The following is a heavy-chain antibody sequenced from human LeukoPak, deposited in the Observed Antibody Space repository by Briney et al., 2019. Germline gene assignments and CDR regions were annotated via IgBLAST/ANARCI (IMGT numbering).Heavy chain of an antibody. CDR2: ISSSSSYI. CDR1: GFTFSSYS. V-gene: IGHV3-21*01. Sequence: GRSLRLSCAASGFTFSSYSMNWVRQAPGKGLEWVSSISSSSSYIYYADSVKGRFTISRDNAKNSLYLQMNSLRAEDTAVYYCATSTFGVRYFDYWGQGTLVTVSS. J-gene: IGHJ4*02. CDR3: ATSTFGVRYFDY. D-gene: IGHD3-10*01.